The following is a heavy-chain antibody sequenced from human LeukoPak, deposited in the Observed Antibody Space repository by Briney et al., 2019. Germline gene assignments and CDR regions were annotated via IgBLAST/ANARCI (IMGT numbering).Heavy chain of an antibody. CDR1: GGSISSYY. CDR3: ARGYDILTGYFGP. CDR2: IYYSGST. D-gene: IGHD3-9*01. Sequence: SETLSLTCTVSGGSISSYYWSWIRQPPGKGLEWIGYIYYSGSTNYNPSLKSRVTISVDTSKNQFSLKLSSVTAADTAVYYCARGYDILTGYFGPWGQGTLVTVSS. V-gene: IGHV4-59*08. J-gene: IGHJ5*02.